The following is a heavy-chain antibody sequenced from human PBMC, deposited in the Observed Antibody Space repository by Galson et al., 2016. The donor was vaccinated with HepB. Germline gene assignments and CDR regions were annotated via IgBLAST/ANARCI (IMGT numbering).Heavy chain of an antibody. J-gene: IGHJ6*02. CDR3: ARVGIAARYYYGMDV. V-gene: IGHV3-30*04. Sequence: SLRLSCAASGFTFSTYPMHWVRQAPGKGLEWVAIISYGGSNKYYADSVKGRFTISRDNSKNTLSLEMNSLRAEDTAVYYCARVGIAARYYYGMDVWGQGTTVTVSS. D-gene: IGHD6-6*01. CDR1: GFTFSTYP. CDR2: ISYGGSNK.